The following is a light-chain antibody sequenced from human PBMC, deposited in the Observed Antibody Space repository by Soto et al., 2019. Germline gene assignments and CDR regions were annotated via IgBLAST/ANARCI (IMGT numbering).Light chain of an antibody. CDR3: QLYNTRAPWT. Sequence: PAAVYVNTGERATLSCRTSQSVNNYLAWYQQKPGQAPRLLIYDASNRATGIPARFSGSGSGTDFTLTITSLQSEDFALYYCQLYNTRAPWTFGQGTKVDIK. CDR1: QSVNNY. V-gene: IGKV3D-15*01. CDR2: DAS. J-gene: IGKJ1*01.